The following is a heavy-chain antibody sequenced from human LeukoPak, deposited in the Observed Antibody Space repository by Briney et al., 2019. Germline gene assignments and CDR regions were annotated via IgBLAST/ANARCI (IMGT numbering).Heavy chain of an antibody. CDR1: GYSFTTYW. CDR3: ARSAYYYHASGSFYMGGWFDP. J-gene: IGHJ5*02. D-gene: IGHD3-10*01. CDR2: IYSADSET. V-gene: IGHV5-51*01. Sequence: GESLKISCKGSGYSFTTYWIDWVRQMPGKGLEWIGIIYSADSETILSPSFQGQVTISADKSFSTAYLKWSSLKASDTAIYYCARSAYYYHASGSFYMGGWFDPWGQGTLVTVSS.